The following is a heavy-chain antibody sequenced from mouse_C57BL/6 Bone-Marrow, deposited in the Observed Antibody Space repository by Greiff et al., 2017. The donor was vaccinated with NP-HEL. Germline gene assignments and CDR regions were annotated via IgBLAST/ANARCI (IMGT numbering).Heavy chain of an antibody. CDR3: VRERGYGNFGYYYAMDY. V-gene: IGHV10-3*01. J-gene: IGHJ4*01. D-gene: IGHD2-1*01. CDR1: GFTFNTYA. CDR2: IRSKSSNYAT. Sequence: GGGLVQPKGSLKLSCAASGFTFNTYAMHWVRQAPGKGLEWVARIRSKSSNYATYYADSVKDRFTISRDDSQSMLYLQMNNLKTEDTAMYYCVRERGYGNFGYYYAMDYWGQGTSVTVSS.